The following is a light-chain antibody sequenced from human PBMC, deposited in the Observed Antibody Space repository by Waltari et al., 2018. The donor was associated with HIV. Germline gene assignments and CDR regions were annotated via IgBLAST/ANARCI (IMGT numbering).Light chain of an antibody. CDR1: HDISNY. V-gene: IGKV1-16*02. J-gene: IGKJ5*01. CDR3: QQYKGYPLT. Sequence: DIQMTQSPSALSASGGDRVNITCRASHDISNYLAWFQQRPGEAPKSLIYAASTLQSGVPSKFRGSGSETYFTLTINSLQSEDSATYYCQQYKGYPLTFGQGTRLEIK. CDR2: AAS.